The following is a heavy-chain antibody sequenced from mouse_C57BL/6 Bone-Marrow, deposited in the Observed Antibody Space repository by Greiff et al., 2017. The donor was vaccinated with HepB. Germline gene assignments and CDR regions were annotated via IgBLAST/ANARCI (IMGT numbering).Heavy chain of an antibody. CDR1: GYTFTSYW. CDR3: ASSTMITTGVYYAMDY. J-gene: IGHJ4*01. CDR2: IYPGSGST. D-gene: IGHD2-4*01. Sequence: VQLQQPGAELVKPGASVKMSCKASGYTFTSYWITWVKQRPGQGLEWIGDIYPGSGSTNYNEKFKSKATLTVDTSSSTAYMQLSSLTSEDSAVYYCASSTMITTGVYYAMDYWGQGTSVTVSS. V-gene: IGHV1-55*01.